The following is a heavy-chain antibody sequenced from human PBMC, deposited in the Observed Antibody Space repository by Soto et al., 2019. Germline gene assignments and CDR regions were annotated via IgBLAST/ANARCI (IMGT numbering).Heavy chain of an antibody. Sequence: GGSLRLSRAASGFTFSSSAMSWVRQAPGKGLEWVSAISGSGGSTYYADSVKGRLTISRDHSKNTLYLQMNRLRAEDTAVDYCARGTIKDYWGQGTLVTVSS. V-gene: IGHV3-23*01. CDR2: ISGSGGST. J-gene: IGHJ4*02. CDR3: ARGTIKDY. D-gene: IGHD2-21*01. CDR1: GFTFSSSA.